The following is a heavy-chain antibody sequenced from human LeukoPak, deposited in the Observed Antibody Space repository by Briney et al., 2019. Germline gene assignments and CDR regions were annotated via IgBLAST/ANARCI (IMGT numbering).Heavy chain of an antibody. CDR1: GFTFSNYG. CDR2: IRYDGSNK. Sequence: GGSLRLSCAASGFTFSNYGMSWARQAPGKGLEWVAFIRYDGSNKYYADSVKGRFTISRDNSKNTLYLQMNSLRAEDTAVYYCAKDQYSSGWYTPHFDYWGQGTLVTVSS. V-gene: IGHV3-30*02. J-gene: IGHJ4*02. CDR3: AKDQYSSGWYTPHFDY. D-gene: IGHD6-19*01.